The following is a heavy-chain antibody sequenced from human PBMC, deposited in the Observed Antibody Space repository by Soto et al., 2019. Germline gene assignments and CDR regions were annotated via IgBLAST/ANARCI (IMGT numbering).Heavy chain of an antibody. CDR2: IKQDGSEK. CDR1: GFTFSSYW. D-gene: IGHD4-17*01. CDR3: AREGDYGVSRWLGNWFDP. Sequence: EVQLVESGGGLVQPGGSLRLSCAASGFTFSSYWMSWVRQAPGKGLEWVANIKQDGSEKYYVDSVKGRFTISRDNAKNSLYLQMNSLRAEDTAIYYCAREGDYGVSRWLGNWFDPWGQGTLVTVSS. J-gene: IGHJ5*02. V-gene: IGHV3-7*01.